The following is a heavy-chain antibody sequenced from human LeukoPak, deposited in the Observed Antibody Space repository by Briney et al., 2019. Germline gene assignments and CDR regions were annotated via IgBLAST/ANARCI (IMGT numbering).Heavy chain of an antibody. Sequence: GGSLRLSCAASGFTFSSYWMHWVRQAPGKGLLWVSRIDNDGSGTIYADSVKGRFTISRDNAKNTLYLQMNSLRADDTAVYYCARGLRGPDYWGQGTLVTVSS. D-gene: IGHD3-16*01. CDR3: ARGLRGPDY. CDR2: IDNDGSGT. J-gene: IGHJ4*02. CDR1: GFTFSSYW. V-gene: IGHV3-74*01.